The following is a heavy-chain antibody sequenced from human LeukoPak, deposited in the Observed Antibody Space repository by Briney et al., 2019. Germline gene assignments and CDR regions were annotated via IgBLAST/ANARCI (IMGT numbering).Heavy chain of an antibody. Sequence: GGAXRLSRXXSGXTFSTYSMXWVRQAPGKGLEGVSFISSSSSIINYVDSVRGRFTISRDNAKNSLYLQMNSLRAEDTAVYYCARDIGGSYTAIDYWGQGTLVTVSS. CDR3: ARDIGGSYTAIDY. CDR1: GXTFSTYS. CDR2: ISSSSSII. J-gene: IGHJ4*02. V-gene: IGHV3-48*04. D-gene: IGHD1-26*01.